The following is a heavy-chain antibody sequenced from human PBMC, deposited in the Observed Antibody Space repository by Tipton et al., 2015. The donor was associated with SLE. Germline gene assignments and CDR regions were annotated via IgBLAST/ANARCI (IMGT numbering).Heavy chain of an antibody. D-gene: IGHD2-21*01. CDR2: ISSSSSYI. CDR3: ARANGYCGGDCSYGMDV. Sequence: GSLRLSCAASGFTFSSYSMNWVRQAPGKGLEWVSSISSSSSYIYYADSVKGRFTISRDNAKNSLYLQMNSLRAEDTAVYYCARANGYCGGDCSYGMDVWGQGTTVTVSS. CDR1: GFTFSSYS. J-gene: IGHJ6*02. V-gene: IGHV3-21*03.